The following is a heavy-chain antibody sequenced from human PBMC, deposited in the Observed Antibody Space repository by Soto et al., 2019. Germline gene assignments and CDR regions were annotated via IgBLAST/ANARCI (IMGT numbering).Heavy chain of an antibody. D-gene: IGHD6-19*01. V-gene: IGHV4-39*01. J-gene: IGHJ4*02. CDR3: ARLRSGPDNGWYWAFDY. CDR1: GGSISSSNYY. Sequence: PETLSLTCTVSGGSISSSNYYWGWIRQSPGKGLESIGNIYYSGDTNYNPSLKSRVTISVDTSKNQFSPKLNSVTAADTAVYFCARLRSGPDNGWYWAFDYWGRGTLVTVSS. CDR2: IYYSGDT.